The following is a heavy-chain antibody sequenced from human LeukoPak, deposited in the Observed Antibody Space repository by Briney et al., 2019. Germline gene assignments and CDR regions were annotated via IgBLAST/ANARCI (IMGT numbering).Heavy chain of an antibody. D-gene: IGHD3-16*01. CDR2: INSGGSIT. CDR3: ARDGPALGVY. V-gene: IGHV3-74*01. J-gene: IGHJ4*02. Sequence: GGSLRLSCAASGFTFSNFWMHWVRQAPGKGLEWVSRINSGGSITTYADSVKGRFTISRDNAKNTLYLQMNSLRAEDTAVYYCARDGPALGVYGSQGTLVTVSS. CDR1: GFTFSNFW.